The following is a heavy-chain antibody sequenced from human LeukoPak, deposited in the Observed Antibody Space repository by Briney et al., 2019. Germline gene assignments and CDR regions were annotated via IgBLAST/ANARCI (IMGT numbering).Heavy chain of an antibody. V-gene: IGHV4-34*01. CDR3: ARTPYYYYGMDV. Sequence: SETLSLTRAVYGGSFSGYYWSWIRQPPGKGLEWIGEINHSGSTNYNPSLKSRVTISVDTSKNQFSLKLSSVTAADTAVYYCARTPYYYYGMDVWGQGTTVTVSS. CDR2: INHSGST. CDR1: GGSFSGYY. J-gene: IGHJ6*02.